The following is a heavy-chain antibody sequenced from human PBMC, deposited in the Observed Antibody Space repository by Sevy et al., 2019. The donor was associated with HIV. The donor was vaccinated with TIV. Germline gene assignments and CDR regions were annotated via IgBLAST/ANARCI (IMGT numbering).Heavy chain of an antibody. Sequence: SETLSLTCTVSGGSISSYYWSWIRQPAGKGLEWIGRIYTSGSTNYNPSLKSRVTMSVDTSKNQFSLRLSSVTAADTAVYYCARDGLGYCSGGSCYSFWFDPWGQGTLVTVSS. CDR2: IYTSGST. D-gene: IGHD2-15*01. CDR3: ARDGLGYCSGGSCYSFWFDP. CDR1: GGSISSYY. J-gene: IGHJ5*02. V-gene: IGHV4-4*07.